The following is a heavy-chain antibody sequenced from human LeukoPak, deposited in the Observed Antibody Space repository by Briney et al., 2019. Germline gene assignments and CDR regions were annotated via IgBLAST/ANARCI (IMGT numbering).Heavy chain of an antibody. CDR1: GYTFTSYG. Sequence: ASVKVSCKASGYTFTSYGISWVRQAPGQGLEWMGWVSAYNGNTNYAQKPQGRVTMTTDTSTSTAYVELRSLRSDDTAVYYCARGPDYSIPLRIYYYYMDVWGKGTTVTVSS. V-gene: IGHV1-18*01. J-gene: IGHJ6*03. D-gene: IGHD4-11*01. CDR3: ARGPDYSIPLRIYYYYMDV. CDR2: VSAYNGNT.